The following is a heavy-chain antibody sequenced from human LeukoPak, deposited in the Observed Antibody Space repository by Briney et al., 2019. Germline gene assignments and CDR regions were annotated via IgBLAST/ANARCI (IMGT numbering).Heavy chain of an antibody. V-gene: IGHV3-23*01. J-gene: IGHJ4*02. Sequence: PGGSLRLSCAASGFTFSSYAMSWVRQAPGKGLEWVSAISGSGGRTYYADSVKGRFTISRDNPKNTLYLQMNSLRAEDRAVYYCAKDLTRCSSGSCYSDYYDYWGQGTLVTVSS. CDR3: AKDLTRCSSGSCYSDYYDY. CDR2: ISGSGGRT. CDR1: GFTFSSYA. D-gene: IGHD2-15*01.